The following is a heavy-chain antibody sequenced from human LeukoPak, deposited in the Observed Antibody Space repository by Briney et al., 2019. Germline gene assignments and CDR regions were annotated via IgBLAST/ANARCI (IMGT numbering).Heavy chain of an antibody. Sequence: SETLSLTCTVSGGSISSTDYYWSWIRQPPGKGLEWIGYTYYSGSTYYSPSLKSRVTISVDTSKDQFSLNLDSVTATDTAVYYCARDLRGYCTNDVCNWYFDLWGRGTLVTVSS. V-gene: IGHV4-30-4*01. CDR1: GGSISSTDYY. CDR3: ARDLRGYCTNDVCNWYFDL. J-gene: IGHJ2*01. CDR2: TYYSGST. D-gene: IGHD2-8*01.